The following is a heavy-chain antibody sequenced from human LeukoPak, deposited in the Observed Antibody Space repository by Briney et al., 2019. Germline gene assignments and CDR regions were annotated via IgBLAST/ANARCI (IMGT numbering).Heavy chain of an antibody. CDR2: IYYSGST. CDR3: ARDYYESSGYPVYIDY. V-gene: IGHV4-39*01. J-gene: IGHJ4*02. CDR1: GGSISSSSYY. Sequence: SETLSLTCTVSGGSISSSSYYWGWIRQPPGKGLGWIGSIYYSGSTYYNPSLKSRVTISVDTSKNQFSLKLSSVTAADTAVYYCARDYYESSGYPVYIDYWGQGTLVTVSS. D-gene: IGHD3-22*01.